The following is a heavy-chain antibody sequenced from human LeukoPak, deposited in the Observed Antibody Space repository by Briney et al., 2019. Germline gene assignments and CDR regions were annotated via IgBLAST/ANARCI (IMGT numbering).Heavy chain of an antibody. V-gene: IGHV4-39*07. Sequence: SETLSLTCTVSGGSISSGTYHWGWIRQPPGEGLEWIGSMDYSGNTYYNPSLKSRLTVSIDTSKNQFSLKLNSVTAADTAVYYCARYASGSYFRGIDYWGQGTLVTVSS. CDR2: MDYSGNT. J-gene: IGHJ4*02. D-gene: IGHD1-26*01. CDR1: GGSISSGTYH. CDR3: ARYASGSYFRGIDY.